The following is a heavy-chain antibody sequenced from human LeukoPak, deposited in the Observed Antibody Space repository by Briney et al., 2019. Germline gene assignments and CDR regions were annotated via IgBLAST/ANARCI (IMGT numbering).Heavy chain of an antibody. Sequence: QSGGSLRLSCAASGFTFNRNNMNWVRQARGKGLEWVSYISSTSITMYYADSVKGRFTISRDNAKNSLYLQMNSLRADDTAVYYCARETILAVAGDFWGQGTLVTVSS. CDR2: ISSTSITM. CDR1: GFTFNRNN. V-gene: IGHV3-48*01. D-gene: IGHD6-19*01. CDR3: ARETILAVAGDF. J-gene: IGHJ4*02.